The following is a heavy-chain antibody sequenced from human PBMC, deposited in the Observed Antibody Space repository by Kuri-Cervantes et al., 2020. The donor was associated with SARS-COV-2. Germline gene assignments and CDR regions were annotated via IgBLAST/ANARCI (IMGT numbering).Heavy chain of an antibody. J-gene: IGHJ4*02. Sequence: GGSLRLSCAASGFTFSSYWMHWVRQAPGKGLVWVSRINSDGSSTSYADSVKGRFTISRDNAKNTLYLQMNSLRAEDTAVYYCARAGITGTTFYFDYWGQGTLVTISS. CDR2: INSDGSST. CDR3: ARAGITGTTFYFDY. CDR1: GFTFSSYW. V-gene: IGHV3-74*01. D-gene: IGHD1-7*01.